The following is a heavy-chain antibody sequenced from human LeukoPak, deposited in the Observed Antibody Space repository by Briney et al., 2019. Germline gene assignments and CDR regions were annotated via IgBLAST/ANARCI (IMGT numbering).Heavy chain of an antibody. J-gene: IGHJ4*02. V-gene: IGHV3-21*01. CDR2: ISSGSSFI. CDR3: ARDSGDGYKTAFDY. Sequence: GGSLRLSCETSGFTFRDYRMNWVRQAPGKGLEWVSSISSGSSFIYYADSVKGRFTISRDNAKNSLCLQMNGLRAEDTAVYYCARDSGDGYKTAFDYWGQGTLVTVSS. D-gene: IGHD5-24*01. CDR1: GFTFRDYR.